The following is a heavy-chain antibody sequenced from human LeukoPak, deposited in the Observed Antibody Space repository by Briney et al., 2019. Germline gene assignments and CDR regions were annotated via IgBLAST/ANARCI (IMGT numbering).Heavy chain of an antibody. CDR2: IYYSGST. V-gene: IGHV4-59*01. Sequence: SETLSLTCTVSGGSISSYYWSWIRQPPGKGLEWIGYIYYSGSTNYNPSLKSRVTISVDTSKNQFSLKLSSVTAADTAVYYCARGLNYDYWGQGTLATVSS. CDR3: ARGLNYDY. CDR1: GGSISSYY. J-gene: IGHJ4*02.